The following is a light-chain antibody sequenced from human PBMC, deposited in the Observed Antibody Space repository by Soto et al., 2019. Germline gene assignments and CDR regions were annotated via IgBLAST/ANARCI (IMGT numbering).Light chain of an antibody. CDR2: GAS. CDR3: QQYGSSPLT. J-gene: IGKJ4*01. CDR1: QSVSSSY. Sequence: EIVLTQSPGTLSLSPGERATLSCRANQSVSSSYLAWYQQKPGQAPRLLIYGASSSATGIPDRFSGSGSGTYFTLTISRPEPEDFPVYYCQQYGSSPLTFGGGTKVEIK. V-gene: IGKV3-20*01.